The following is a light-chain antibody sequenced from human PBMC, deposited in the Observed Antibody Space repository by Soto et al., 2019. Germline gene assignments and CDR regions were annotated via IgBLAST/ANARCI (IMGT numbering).Light chain of an antibody. CDR3: QQYESFPLT. CDR1: QGINKF. CDR2: TAS. J-gene: IGKJ4*01. V-gene: IGKV1-16*01. Sequence: DIQMTQSPSSLSASVGDSVTITCRASQGINKFLAWFQQKPGTAPKSLISTASRLQSGVPSRFSGSWSGTHFTLTINNLQPEDFATYYCQQYESFPLTFGGGTRVEIK.